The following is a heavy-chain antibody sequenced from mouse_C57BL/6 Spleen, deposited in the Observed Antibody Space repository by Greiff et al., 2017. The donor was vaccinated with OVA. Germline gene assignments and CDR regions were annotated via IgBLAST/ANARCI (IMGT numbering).Heavy chain of an antibody. CDR1: GYTFTDYN. Sequence: EVQLQQSGPELVKPGASVKMSCKASGYTFTDYNMHWVKQSHGKSLEWIGYINPNNGGISYNQKFKGKATVTVNKSSSTAYMELRSLTSEDSAVYYCARGALYDGYYGWFAYWGQGTLVTVSA. J-gene: IGHJ3*01. D-gene: IGHD2-3*01. V-gene: IGHV1-22*01. CDR2: INPNNGGI. CDR3: ARGALYDGYYGWFAY.